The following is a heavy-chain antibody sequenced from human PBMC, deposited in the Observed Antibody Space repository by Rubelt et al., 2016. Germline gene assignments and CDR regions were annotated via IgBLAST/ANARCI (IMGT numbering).Heavy chain of an antibody. CDR2: IWYDGSNK. Sequence: GFTFSSYGMHWVRQAPGKGLEWVAVIWYDGSNKYYADSVKGRFTISRDNSKNTLYLQMNSLRAEDTAVYYCARASSGYDFDYWGQGMLVTVSS. V-gene: IGHV3-33*01. D-gene: IGHD3-22*01. J-gene: IGHJ4*02. CDR1: GFTFSSYG. CDR3: ARASSGYDFDY.